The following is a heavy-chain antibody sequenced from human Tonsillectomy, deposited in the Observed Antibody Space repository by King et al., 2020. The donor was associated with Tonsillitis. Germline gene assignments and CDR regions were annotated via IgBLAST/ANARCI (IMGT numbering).Heavy chain of an antibody. CDR2: ISYDGSNK. V-gene: IGHV3-30*01. D-gene: IGHD5-18*01. J-gene: IGHJ4*02. CDR3: ARDGYSFGHPIDY. Sequence: VQLVESGGGVVQPGRSLRLSCAASGFTFSDYAMHWVRQAPGKGLEWVAVISYDGSNKYHADSVKGRFTISRDNSKNTLYLQMNSLRAEDTAGYYCARDGYSFGHPIDYWGQGTLVTVSS. CDR1: GFTFSDYA.